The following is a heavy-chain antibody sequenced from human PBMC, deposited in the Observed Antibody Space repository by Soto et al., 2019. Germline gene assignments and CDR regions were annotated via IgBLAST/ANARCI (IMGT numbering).Heavy chain of an antibody. CDR3: AKKGLGSLATYCTTGDCHYAFDV. V-gene: IGHV3-23*01. J-gene: IGHJ3*01. CDR1: GFPFTNAW. D-gene: IGHD2-8*01. CDR2: ISGGGDGT. Sequence: GGSLRLSCAASGFPFTNAWMSWVRQAPGKGLEWVSTISGGGDGTYYADSVKGRFTISRDNSRNTVYLQMISLRAEDTAVYYCAKKGLGSLATYCTTGDCHYAFDVWGQGTLVTVSS.